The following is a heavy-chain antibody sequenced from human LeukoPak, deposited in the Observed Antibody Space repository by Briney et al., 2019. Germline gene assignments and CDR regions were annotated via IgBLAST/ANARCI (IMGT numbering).Heavy chain of an antibody. CDR2: IRYDGSNK. Sequence: GGSLRLSCAASGFTFSSYGMHWVRQAPGKGLEWVAFIRYDGSNKYYADSVKGRFTISRDNSKNTLYLQMNSLRAEDTAVYYCTVQLLSYYYYYMDVWGKGTTVTVSS. V-gene: IGHV3-30*02. CDR3: TVQLLSYYYYYMDV. J-gene: IGHJ6*03. D-gene: IGHD2-2*01. CDR1: GFTFSSYG.